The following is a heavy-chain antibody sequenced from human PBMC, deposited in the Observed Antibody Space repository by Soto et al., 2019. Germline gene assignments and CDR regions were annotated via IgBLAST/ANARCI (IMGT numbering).Heavy chain of an antibody. V-gene: IGHV1-18*01. Sequence: ASVKVSCKASGYTFTSYGLSWVRQAPGQGLEWMGWISAYNGNTNYAQNLKGRVTMTTDTSTSTSYMELRSLTSDDTAVYYCARGFNYYDSSGYYPVIDYWGQGTLVTVSS. J-gene: IGHJ4*02. D-gene: IGHD3-22*01. CDR2: ISAYNGNT. CDR3: ARGFNYYDSSGYYPVIDY. CDR1: GYTFTSYG.